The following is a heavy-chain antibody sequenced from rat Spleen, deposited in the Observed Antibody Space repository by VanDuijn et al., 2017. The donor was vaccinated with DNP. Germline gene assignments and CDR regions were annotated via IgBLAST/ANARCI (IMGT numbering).Heavy chain of an antibody. J-gene: IGHJ3*01. Sequence: EVQLVESDGGLVQPGRSLKLSCAASGFTFSDYYMAWVRQAPTKGLEWVASISAGGGNTYYRDSVKGRFTISRDNVKSTLYLQMDSLRSEDTATYYCATHYYDGSYYYGWFAYWGQGTLVTVSS. V-gene: IGHV5-25*01. CDR1: GFTFSDYY. CDR3: ATHYYDGSYYYGWFAY. D-gene: IGHD1-12*02. CDR2: ISAGGGNT.